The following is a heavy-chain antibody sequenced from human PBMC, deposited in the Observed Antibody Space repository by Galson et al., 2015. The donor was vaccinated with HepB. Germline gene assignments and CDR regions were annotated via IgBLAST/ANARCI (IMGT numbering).Heavy chain of an antibody. CDR3: ARDSRLELRLNNYFSYGMDV. D-gene: IGHD1-7*01. J-gene: IGHJ6*02. CDR2: FSGYDGST. CDR1: GYSFSNYG. V-gene: IGHV1-18*01. Sequence: SVKVSCKAPGYSFSNYGLSWIRQAPGPGLEWLGWFSGYDGSTNYAQKFQGRVTMTADASTGTAYLELRNLRSDDTAVYYCARDSRLELRLNNYFSYGMDVWGQGSAVTVSS.